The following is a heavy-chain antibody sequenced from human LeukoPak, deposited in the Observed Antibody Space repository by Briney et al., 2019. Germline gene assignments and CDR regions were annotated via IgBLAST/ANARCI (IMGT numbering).Heavy chain of an antibody. Sequence: SETLSLTCAVYGWSFSGYYWSWIRQPPGKGLEWIGEINHSGSTNYNPSLKSRVTISVDTSKNQFSLKLSSVTAADTAVYYCAKSSGWYGPYFDYWGQGTLVTVSS. J-gene: IGHJ4*02. D-gene: IGHD6-19*01. CDR2: INHSGST. V-gene: IGHV4-34*01. CDR1: GWSFSGYY. CDR3: AKSSGWYGPYFDY.